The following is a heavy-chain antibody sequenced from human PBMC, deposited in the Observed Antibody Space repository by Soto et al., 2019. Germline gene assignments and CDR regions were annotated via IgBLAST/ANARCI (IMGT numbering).Heavy chain of an antibody. Sequence: QVQLVQSGAEVKKPGSSVKVSCKASGGTFTSYAVSWVRQAPGQGLEWMGVSIPIFGTANYARKFQGRVTITADKSTGTAYMELSSLRSEDTAVYYCAKLVGPAARRSSMDVWGQGTTVTVSS. CDR2: SIPIFGTA. D-gene: IGHD2-2*01. V-gene: IGHV1-69*06. CDR3: AKLVGPAARRSSMDV. J-gene: IGHJ6*02. CDR1: GGTFTSYA.